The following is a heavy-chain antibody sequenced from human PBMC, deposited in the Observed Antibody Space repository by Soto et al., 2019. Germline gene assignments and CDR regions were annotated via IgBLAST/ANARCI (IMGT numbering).Heavy chain of an antibody. J-gene: IGHJ6*02. D-gene: IGHD6-19*01. V-gene: IGHV1-69*12. CDR2: IIPIFGTA. CDR3: ARGAVASTDYYHYYGIAA. Sequence: QVQLVQSGAEVKKPGSSVKVSCKASGGTFSSYAISWVRQAPGQGLEWMGGIIPIFGTANYAQKFQGRATITADGSTSTGYMELSSMRSEATAVYYCARGAVASTDYYHYYGIAAWGQGTTVTVSS. CDR1: GGTFSSYA.